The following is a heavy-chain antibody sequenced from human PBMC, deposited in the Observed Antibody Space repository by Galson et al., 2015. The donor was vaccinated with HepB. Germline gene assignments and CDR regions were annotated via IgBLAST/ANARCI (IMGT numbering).Heavy chain of an antibody. CDR2: IWYDGSNK. D-gene: IGHD3-22*01. CDR3: ARDGVDYYDSSGYSYYFDY. Sequence: SLRLSCAASGFTFSSYGMHWVRQAPGKGLGWVAVIWYDGSNKYYADSVKGRFTISRDNSKNTLYLQMNSLRAEDTAVYYCARDGVDYYDSSGYSYYFDYWGQGTLVTVSS. CDR1: GFTFSSYG. V-gene: IGHV3-33*01. J-gene: IGHJ4*02.